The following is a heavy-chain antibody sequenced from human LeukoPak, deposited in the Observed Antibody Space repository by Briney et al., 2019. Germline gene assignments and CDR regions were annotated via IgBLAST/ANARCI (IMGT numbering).Heavy chain of an antibody. CDR3: ARKYGAWYSSGWYSDY. CDR2: ISAYNGNT. CDR1: EYTFTGYY. V-gene: IGHV1-18*04. J-gene: IGHJ4*02. Sequence: ASVKVSCKASEYTFTGYYIHWVRQAPGQGLEWMGWISAYNGNTNYAQKLQGRVTMTTDTSTSTAYMELGSLRSDDTAVYYCARKYGAWYSSGWYSDYWGQGTLVTVPS. D-gene: IGHD6-19*01.